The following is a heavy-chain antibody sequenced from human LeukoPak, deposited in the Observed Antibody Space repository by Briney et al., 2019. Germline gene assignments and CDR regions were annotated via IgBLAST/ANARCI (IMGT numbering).Heavy chain of an antibody. V-gene: IGHV4-31*03. CDR2: IYYSGST. J-gene: IGHJ4*02. CDR3: ARISRLEWFNYYFDY. CDR1: GGSISSGGYY. Sequence: SETLSLTCTVSGGSISSGGYYWSWIRQHPGKGLEWIGYIYYSGSTYYNPSLKSRVTISVDTSKNQFSLKLSSVTAADTAVYYCARISRLEWFNYYFDYWGQGTLVTVSS. D-gene: IGHD3-3*01.